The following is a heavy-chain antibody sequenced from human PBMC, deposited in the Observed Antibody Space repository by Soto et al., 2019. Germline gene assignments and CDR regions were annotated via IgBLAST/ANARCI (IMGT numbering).Heavy chain of an antibody. D-gene: IGHD3-22*01. CDR3: AKQPYYDSSGYSDY. CDR1: GFTFSSYG. CDR2: ISYDGSNK. V-gene: IGHV3-30*18. J-gene: IGHJ4*02. Sequence: QVQLVESGGGVVQPGRSLGLSCAASGFTFSSYGMHWVRQAPGKGLEWVAVISYDGSNKYYADSVKGRFTISRDNSKNTLYLQMNSLRAEDTAVYYCAKQPYYDSSGYSDYWGQGTLVTVSS.